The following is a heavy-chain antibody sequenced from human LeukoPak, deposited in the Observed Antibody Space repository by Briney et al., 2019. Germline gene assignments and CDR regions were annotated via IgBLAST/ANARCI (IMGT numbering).Heavy chain of an antibody. J-gene: IGHJ6*03. CDR1: GYTFTSYG. CDR2: ISAYNGNT. CDR3: ARDGGSYSYYYYMDV. V-gene: IGHV1-18*01. Sequence: GASEKVSCKASGYTFTSYGISWVRQAPGQGLEWMGWISAYNGNTNYAQKLQGRVTMTTDTSTSTAYMELRSLRSDDTAVYYCARDGGSYSYYYYMDVWGKGTTVTVSS. D-gene: IGHD1-26*01.